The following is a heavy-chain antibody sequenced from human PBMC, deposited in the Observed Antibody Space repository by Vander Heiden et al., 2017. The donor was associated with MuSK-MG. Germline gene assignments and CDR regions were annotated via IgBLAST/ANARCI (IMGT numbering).Heavy chain of an antibody. D-gene: IGHD3-10*01. V-gene: IGHV3-30*04. CDR3: ARDLLIGGNYYYYYYMDV. J-gene: IGHJ6*03. CDR2: IAYDGSNK. Sequence: QVQLVVSGGAVVHLGTSLSLSCAASAFTFSSFPLLWVPPAPGKGLEWVAVIAYDGSNKYYADSVKGRFTISRDNSKNTLYLQMNSLRAEDTAVYYCARDLLIGGNYYYYYYMDVWGKGTTVTVSS. CDR1: AFTFSSFP.